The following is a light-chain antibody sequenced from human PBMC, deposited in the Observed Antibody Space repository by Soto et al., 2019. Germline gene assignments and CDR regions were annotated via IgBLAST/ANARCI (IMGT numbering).Light chain of an antibody. CDR3: QTWGTGIRV. V-gene: IGLV4-69*01. J-gene: IGLJ2*01. CDR2: LNSDGSH. CDR1: SGHSNYA. Sequence: QPVRTQSPSASASLGASVKLTCTLSSGHSNYAIAWHQQQPEKGPRFLMKLNSDGSHSKGDGIPDRFSGSSSGAERYLTISSLQSEDEADYYCQTWGTGIRVFGGGTKLTVL.